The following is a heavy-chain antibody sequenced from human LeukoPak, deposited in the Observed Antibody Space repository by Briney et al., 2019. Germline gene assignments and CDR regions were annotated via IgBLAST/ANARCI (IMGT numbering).Heavy chain of an antibody. CDR3: AKTPLRLNQPVDY. D-gene: IGHD2-2*01. CDR2: ISDNGGST. J-gene: IGHJ4*02. CDR1: GFTFSSYA. V-gene: IGHV3-23*01. Sequence: GGSLRLSCAASGFTFSSYAMSWVRQAPGKGLEWVSSISDNGGSTYSADSVKGRFTISRDNSKNTLYLQMNSLRAEDTAVYYCAKTPLRLNQPVDYWGQGTLVTVSS.